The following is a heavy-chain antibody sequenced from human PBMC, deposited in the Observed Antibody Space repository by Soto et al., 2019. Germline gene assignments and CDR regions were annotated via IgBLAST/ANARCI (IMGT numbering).Heavy chain of an antibody. J-gene: IGHJ4*02. CDR1: GFTFSRYG. CDR3: AKGFLSGGYCANGVCYHFDY. CDR2: MSYDGNNE. Sequence: QVQLVESGGGVVQPGGSVRLSCAASGFTFSRYGMHWVRQAPGKGLEWVAVMSYDGNNEYYADSVKGRFTVSRDTSRNTQYLQMNSLRVEDTAVYYCAKGFLSGGYCANGVCYHFDYCGQGTPVTVSS. V-gene: IGHV3-30*18. D-gene: IGHD2-8*01.